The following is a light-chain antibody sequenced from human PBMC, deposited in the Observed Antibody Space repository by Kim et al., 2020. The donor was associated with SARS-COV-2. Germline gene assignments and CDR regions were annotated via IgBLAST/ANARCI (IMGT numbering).Light chain of an antibody. V-gene: IGKV3-20*01. J-gene: IGKJ1*01. CDR2: GAS. CDR1: QSVNNNY. Sequence: EVVLTQSPGTLSLSPGERATLSCRASQSVNNNYLAWYQQKPGQAPRLLIYGASSRATVIPDRFSGGGSGTDFTLTISRLEPEDFAVYYCEQYGISPRTFGQGTKVDIK. CDR3: EQYGISPRT.